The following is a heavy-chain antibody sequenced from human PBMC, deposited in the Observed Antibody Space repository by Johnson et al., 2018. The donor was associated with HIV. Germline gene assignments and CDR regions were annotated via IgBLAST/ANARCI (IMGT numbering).Heavy chain of an antibody. CDR2: ISGSGGST. Sequence: VQLVESGGGVVQPGGSLRLSCVASGFTFSSYAMSWVRQAPGKGLEWVSAISGSGGSTYYADSVKGRFTISRDNSKNTLYLQMNSLRAEDTAVYNCAKKALGDVDAFDIWGQGTMVTVSS. J-gene: IGHJ3*02. D-gene: IGHD2-21*02. CDR3: AKKALGDVDAFDI. V-gene: IGHV3-23*04. CDR1: GFTFSSYA.